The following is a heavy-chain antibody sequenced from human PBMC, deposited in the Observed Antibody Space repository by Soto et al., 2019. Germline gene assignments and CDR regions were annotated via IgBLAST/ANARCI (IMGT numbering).Heavy chain of an antibody. CDR3: GTGFLGLCTGGNCPLDS. Sequence: QVQLVESGGGVVQHERSLRLSCAASGFTFSRQAMHWVRQAPGRGLEWVAVIWYHGIDKYYADSVKGRFTISRDNSKNTVYLQMNSLRGEDTAVYYCGTGFLGLCTGGNCPLDSWGLGTLVTVSS. D-gene: IGHD2-15*01. CDR1: GFTFSRQA. V-gene: IGHV3-33*01. CDR2: IWYHGIDK. J-gene: IGHJ4*02.